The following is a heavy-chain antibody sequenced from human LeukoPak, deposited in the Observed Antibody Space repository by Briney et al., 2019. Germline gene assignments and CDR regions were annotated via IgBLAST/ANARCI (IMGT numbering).Heavy chain of an antibody. D-gene: IGHD6-13*01. Sequence: GGSLRLSCAASGFTFSSYGMHWVRQATGKGLEWVAVIWYDGSNKYYADSVKGRFTISRDNSKNTLYLQMNSLRAEDTAVYYCARERRAAAGKGTFDPWGQGTLVTVSS. CDR2: IWYDGSNK. CDR3: ARERRAAAGKGTFDP. J-gene: IGHJ5*02. V-gene: IGHV3-33*01. CDR1: GFTFSSYG.